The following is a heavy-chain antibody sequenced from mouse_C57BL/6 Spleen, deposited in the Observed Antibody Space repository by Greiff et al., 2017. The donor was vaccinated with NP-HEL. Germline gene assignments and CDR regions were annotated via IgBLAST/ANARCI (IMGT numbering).Heavy chain of an antibody. CDR1: GFTFSSYA. CDR3: ARDRDTHYFDY. CDR2: ISDGGSYT. V-gene: IGHV5-4*01. J-gene: IGHJ2*01. D-gene: IGHD3-1*01. Sequence: DVQLVESGGGLVKPGGSLKLSCAASGFTFSSYAMSWVRQTPEKRLEWVATISDGGSYTYYPDNVKGRLPISRDNAKNNLYLQMSHLKSEDTAMYYCARDRDTHYFDYWGQGTTLTVSS.